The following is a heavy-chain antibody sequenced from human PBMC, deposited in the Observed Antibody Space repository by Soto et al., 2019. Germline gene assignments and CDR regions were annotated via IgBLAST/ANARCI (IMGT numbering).Heavy chain of an antibody. D-gene: IGHD3-16*01. V-gene: IGHV2-5*02. J-gene: IGHJ4*02. Sequence: QITLKESGPTLVRPTQTLPLTCTVSGFSLDTWGVGVGWIRQPPGKAPEWLALIYWDDDKRYSPSLKNRLTITKDTSKNQVVLTVTNMDPVDTVTYYCARALGSWGAYYFDHWGQGTLVTVSS. CDR2: IYWDDDK. CDR3: ARALGSWGAYYFDH. CDR1: GFSLDTWGVG.